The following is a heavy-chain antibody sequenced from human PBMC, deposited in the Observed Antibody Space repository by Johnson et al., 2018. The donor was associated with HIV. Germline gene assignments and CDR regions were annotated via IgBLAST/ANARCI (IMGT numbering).Heavy chain of an antibody. J-gene: IGHJ3*02. CDR3: ARLTTSADGGAFDI. D-gene: IGHD1-14*01. CDR2: TNWNGGST. V-gene: IGHV3-20*04. CDR1: GFTFDDYG. Sequence: VQLVESGGGVVRPGGSLRLSCAASGFTFDDYGMSWVRQAPGEGLEWVSGTNWNGGSTGYADSVKGRFTVSRDNAKNSLYLQMNSLRAEDTAVYYCARLTTSADGGAFDIWGQGTMVTVSS.